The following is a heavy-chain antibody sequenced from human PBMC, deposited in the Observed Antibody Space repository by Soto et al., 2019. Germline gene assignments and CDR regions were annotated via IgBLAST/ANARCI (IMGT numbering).Heavy chain of an antibody. CDR1: GFTFSSYW. CDR2: INSDGSST. D-gene: IGHD2-21*02. CDR3: ARDGPRGIVVVTAIFDY. J-gene: IGHJ4*02. Sequence: GGSLRLSCAASGFTFSSYWMHWVRQAPGKGLVWVSRINSDGSSTSYADSVKGRFTISRDNAKNTLYLQMNSLRAEDTAVYYCARDGPRGIVVVTAIFDYWGQGTLVTV. V-gene: IGHV3-74*01.